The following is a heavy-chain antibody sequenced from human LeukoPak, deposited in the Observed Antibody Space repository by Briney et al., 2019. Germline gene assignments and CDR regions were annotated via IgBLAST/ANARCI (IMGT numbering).Heavy chain of an antibody. Sequence: GGSLRLSCAVSGITFSSYAMSWVRQTPGKGLEWVSVIYSGGSTYYADSVKGRFTISRDNSKNTLYLQMNSLRAEDTAVYYCARVPRLVRVGIIDYWGQGTLVTVSS. CDR2: IYSGGST. V-gene: IGHV3-66*01. J-gene: IGHJ4*02. CDR1: GITFSSYA. D-gene: IGHD6-19*01. CDR3: ARVPRLVRVGIIDY.